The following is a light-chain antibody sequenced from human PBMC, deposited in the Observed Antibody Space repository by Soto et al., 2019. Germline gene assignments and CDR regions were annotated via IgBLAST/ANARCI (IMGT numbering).Light chain of an antibody. J-gene: IGLJ3*02. CDR1: SSDVGGYDY. CDR2: EVS. Sequence: QSALTQPASVSGSPRQWITISCTGTSSDVGGYDYVSWYQQHPGKAPKLIIFEVSNRPSGVSNRFSGSKSGNTASLTISGLQPEDEADYFCTSYASTTAVLFGGGTKLTVL. V-gene: IGLV2-14*01. CDR3: TSYASTTAVL.